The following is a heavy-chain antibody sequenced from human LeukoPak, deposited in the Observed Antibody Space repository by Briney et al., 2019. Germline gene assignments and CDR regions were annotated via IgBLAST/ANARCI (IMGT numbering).Heavy chain of an antibody. CDR1: GGSISSGDYY. Sequence: SETLSLTCTVSGGSISSGDYYWNWIRQPAGKGLEWIGRIYTSGSTNYNPSLKSRVTISVDTSKNQFSLRLSSVTAADTAVYYCARDSGAVEDTGVGFDYWGQGTLVTVSS. V-gene: IGHV4-61*02. J-gene: IGHJ4*02. CDR2: IYTSGST. D-gene: IGHD2-8*02. CDR3: ARDSGAVEDTGVGFDY.